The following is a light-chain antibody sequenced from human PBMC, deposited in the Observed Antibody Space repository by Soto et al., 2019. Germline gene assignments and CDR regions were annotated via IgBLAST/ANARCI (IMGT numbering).Light chain of an antibody. Sequence: DIQMTQSPSSLSASVGDRVTITCQASQDISNYLNWYQQKPGKAPKLLIYDASNLETGVPSRFSGSGSGTDFTFTISSLQPEDIATYYCQQYHNLQVLTFGGGTKVEIK. CDR2: DAS. V-gene: IGKV1-33*01. CDR3: QQYHNLQVLT. J-gene: IGKJ4*01. CDR1: QDISNY.